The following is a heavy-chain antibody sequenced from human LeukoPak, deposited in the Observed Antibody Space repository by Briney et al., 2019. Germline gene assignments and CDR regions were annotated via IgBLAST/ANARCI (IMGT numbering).Heavy chain of an antibody. V-gene: IGHV4-30-2*01. CDR1: GGSISSGGYS. Sequence: ASETLSLTCAVSGGSISSGGYSWSWIRQPPGKGLEWIGYIYHSGSTYYNPSLKSRVTISVDRSKNQFSLKLSSVTAADTAVYYCARGPFFFFGSWYWKPPEARTSYYFDYWGQGTLVTVSS. CDR2: IYHSGST. D-gene: IGHD6-13*01. J-gene: IGHJ4*02. CDR3: ARGPFFFFGSWYWKPPEARTSYYFDY.